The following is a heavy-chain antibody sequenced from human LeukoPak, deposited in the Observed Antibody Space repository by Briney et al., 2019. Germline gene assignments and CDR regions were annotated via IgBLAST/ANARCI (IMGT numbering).Heavy chain of an antibody. J-gene: IGHJ4*02. CDR3: AKRGVVIRVILVGFHEEAYYFDS. CDR1: GITLSNYG. D-gene: IGHD3-22*01. CDR2: ISDSGGRT. Sequence: GGSLRLSCAVSGITLSNYGMSWVRQAPGKGLEWVAGISDSGGRTNYADSVKGRFTISRDNPKNTLYLQMNSLRAEDTAVYFCAKRGVVIRVILVGFHEEAYYFDSWGQGALVTVSS. V-gene: IGHV3-23*01.